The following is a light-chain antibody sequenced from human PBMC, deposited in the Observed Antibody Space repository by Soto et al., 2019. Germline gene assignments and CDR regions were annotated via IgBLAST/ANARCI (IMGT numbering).Light chain of an antibody. CDR3: SSYSSTSTRRL. CDR1: SNDIGGYNY. J-gene: IGLJ1*01. V-gene: IGLV2-14*03. CDR2: DVT. Sequence: QSVLTQPASVSGSPGQSITIPCTGTSNDIGGYNYVSWYQQFPGKAPKLIIYDVTNRPSGVSFRFSGSKSGNTASLTISGLQAEDVVGYPSSSYSSTSTRRLFG.